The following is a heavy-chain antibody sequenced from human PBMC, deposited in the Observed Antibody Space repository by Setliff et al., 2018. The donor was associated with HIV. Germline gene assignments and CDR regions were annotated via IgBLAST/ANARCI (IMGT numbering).Heavy chain of an antibody. V-gene: IGHV4-61*02. CDR1: GGSISSGSYY. CDR2: IYTSGST. J-gene: IGHJ6*02. CDR3: AREDYYYYGMDV. Sequence: SETLSLTCTVSGGSISSGSYYWNWIRQPAGKGLEWIGRIYTSGSTNYNPSLKSRATISVDTSKNQFSLKLSSVTAADTAVYYCAREDYYYYGMDVWGQGTTVTDSS.